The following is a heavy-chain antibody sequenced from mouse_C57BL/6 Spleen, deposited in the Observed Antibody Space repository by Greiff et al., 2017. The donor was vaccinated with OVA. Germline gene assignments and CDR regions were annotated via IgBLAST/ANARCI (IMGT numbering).Heavy chain of an antibody. J-gene: IGHJ3*01. CDR1: GFTFSDYY. CDR2: INYDGSST. V-gene: IGHV5-16*01. CDR3: ARHDYDAWFAY. Sequence: EVQRVESEGGLVQPGSSMKLSCTASGFTFSDYYMAWVRQVPEKGLEWVANINYDGSSTYYLDSLKSRFIISRDNAKNILYLQMSSLKSEDTATYYCARHDYDAWFAYWGQGTLVTVSA. D-gene: IGHD2-4*01.